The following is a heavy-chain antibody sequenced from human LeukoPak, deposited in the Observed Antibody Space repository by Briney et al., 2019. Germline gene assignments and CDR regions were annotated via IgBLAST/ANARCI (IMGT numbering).Heavy chain of an antibody. J-gene: IGHJ3*02. CDR1: GGTFSTYS. CDR2: IIPVSGTT. CDR3: AREDFSNYLNNAFDI. V-gene: IGHV1-69*05. D-gene: IGHD4-11*01. Sequence: SVKVSCKASGGTFSTYSISWVRQAPGQGLEWMGNIIPVSGTTDYAQKFQGRVTITTDESTSTTYLELSSLRSDDTAVYHCAREDFSNYLNNAFDIWGQGTMVTVSS.